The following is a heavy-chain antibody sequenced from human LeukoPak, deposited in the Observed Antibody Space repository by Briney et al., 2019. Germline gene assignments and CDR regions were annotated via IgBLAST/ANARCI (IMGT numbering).Heavy chain of an antibody. J-gene: IGHJ4*02. CDR3: ARDHGVLRFLEWLPMLNY. D-gene: IGHD3-3*01. V-gene: IGHV1-2*02. CDR2: INPNSGGT. CDR1: GGTFSSYA. Sequence: ASVKVSCKASGGTFSSYAISWVRQAPGQGLEWMGWINPNSGGTNYAQKFQGRVTMTRDTSISTAYTELSRLRSDDTAVYYCARDHGVLRFLEWLPMLNYWGQGTLVTVSS.